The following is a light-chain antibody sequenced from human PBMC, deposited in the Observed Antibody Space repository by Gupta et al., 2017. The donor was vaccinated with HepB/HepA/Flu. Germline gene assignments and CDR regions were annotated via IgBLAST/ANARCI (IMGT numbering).Light chain of an antibody. V-gene: IGKV3-11*01. J-gene: IGKJ2*03. CDR3: QQRHYGPSNS. CDR2: DAS. CDR1: QSVGSS. Sequence: EIVLTQSPATLSLSPGEKATLSCRASQSVGSSLAWYQQKPGQAPRLFISDASNRAAGIPARFRGTGSGTDFTLTISSLEPEDFAVYYCQQRHYGPSNSCGQGTKLEIK.